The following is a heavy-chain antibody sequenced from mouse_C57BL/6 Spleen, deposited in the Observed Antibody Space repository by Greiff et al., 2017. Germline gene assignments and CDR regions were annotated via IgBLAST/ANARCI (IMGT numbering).Heavy chain of an antibody. J-gene: IGHJ4*01. Sequence: VQLQQPGAELVRPGSSVKLSCKASGYTFTSYWMHWVKQRPIQGLEWIGNIDPSDSETHYNQKFKDKATLTVDKSSSTAYMQLSSLTSEDSAVYYCATLGLRGYYAMDYWGQGTSVTVSS. CDR2: IDPSDSET. CDR3: ATLGLRGYYAMDY. D-gene: IGHD6-5*01. V-gene: IGHV1-52*01. CDR1: GYTFTSYW.